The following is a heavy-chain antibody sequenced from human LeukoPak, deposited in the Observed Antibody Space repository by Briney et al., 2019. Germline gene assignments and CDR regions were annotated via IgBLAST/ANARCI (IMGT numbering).Heavy chain of an antibody. CDR1: GCTFSNYI. CDR3: ARDRSSSDY. J-gene: IGHJ4*02. CDR2: ISAYNGNT. D-gene: IGHD3-10*01. V-gene: IGHV1-18*04. Sequence: GASVKVSCKASGCTFSNYIISWVRQAPGQGLEWMGCISAYNGNTNYAQKLQGRVTMTTDTSTSTAYMELRSLRSDDTAVYYCARDRSSSDYWGQGTLVTVSS.